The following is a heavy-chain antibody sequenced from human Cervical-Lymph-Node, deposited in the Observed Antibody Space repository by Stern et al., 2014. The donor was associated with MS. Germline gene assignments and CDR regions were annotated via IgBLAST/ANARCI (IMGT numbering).Heavy chain of an antibody. CDR2: ISSSSSYI. CDR1: GFTFSSYS. J-gene: IGHJ3*02. CDR3: ARGLVQVAAAGLVGAFDI. V-gene: IGHV3-21*01. D-gene: IGHD6-13*01. Sequence: EVQLVQSGGGLVKPGGTLRLSCAASGFTFSSYSMNWVRPAPRKGLEWVSYISSSSSYIYYADPVKGRFTISRDNAKNSLYLQMNSLRAEDTAVYYCARGLVQVAAAGLVGAFDIWGQGTMVTVSS.